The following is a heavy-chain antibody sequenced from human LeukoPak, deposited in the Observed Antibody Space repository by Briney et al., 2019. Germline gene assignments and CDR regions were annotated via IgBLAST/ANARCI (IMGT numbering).Heavy chain of an antibody. J-gene: IGHJ6*02. CDR1: GFTFSSYW. CDR3: ARETGPPPEQYGMDV. D-gene: IGHD7-27*01. V-gene: IGHV3-7*04. Sequence: GGSLRLSCAASGFTFSSYWMSWVRQAPGEGLEWVANIKQDGSEKYYVDSVKGRFTISRDNAKNSLYLQMNSLRAEDTAVYYCARETGPPPEQYGMDVWGQGTTVTVSS. CDR2: IKQDGSEK.